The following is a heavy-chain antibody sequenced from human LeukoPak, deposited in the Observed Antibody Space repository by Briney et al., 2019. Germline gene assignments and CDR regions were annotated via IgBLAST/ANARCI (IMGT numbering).Heavy chain of an antibody. CDR1: GFTFSSYS. D-gene: IGHD5-18*01. CDR2: ITSSSSTT. J-gene: IGHJ4*02. Sequence: GGSLRLSCAASGFTFSSYSMNWVRQAPGKGLEWLSYITSSSSTTFYADSVKGRFTISRDNAKNSLYLQMNSLRAEDTAVYYCARQGYNYGYGVFDYWGQGTLVTVSS. CDR3: ARQGYNYGYGVFDY. V-gene: IGHV3-48*04.